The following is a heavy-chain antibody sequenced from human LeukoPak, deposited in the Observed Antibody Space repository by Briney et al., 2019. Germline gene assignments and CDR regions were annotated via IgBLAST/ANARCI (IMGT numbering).Heavy chain of an antibody. Sequence: SETLSLTCTVSGGSISSGGYFWSWIRQHPGKGLEWIAHIYHAGSTHDNPSLRGRVAISLDTSANQFSLRLSSVTAADTAVYFCARATHYSASTGGPYMDVWGQGTTVAVSS. V-gene: IGHV4-31*03. CDR2: IYHAGST. CDR3: ARATHYSASTGGPYMDV. D-gene: IGHD3-22*01. CDR1: GGSISSGGYF. J-gene: IGHJ6*03.